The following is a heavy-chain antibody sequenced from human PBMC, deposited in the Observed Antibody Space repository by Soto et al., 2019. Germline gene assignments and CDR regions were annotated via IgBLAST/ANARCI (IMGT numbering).Heavy chain of an antibody. V-gene: IGHV3-23*01. J-gene: IGHJ6*03. CDR1: GFTFSTYA. CDR3: AGRYCTNGVCYTIYYYSMDV. CDR2: ITTSGGNT. Sequence: EVQLLESGGGLVQPGGSLRLSCAASGFTFSTYAMSWVRQAPGKGLEWVSTITTSGGNTYYADSVQGRFTISRDNSKNTLYLQMNSLRAEDTAVYYCAGRYCTNGVCYTIYYYSMDVWGKGTTVTVSS. D-gene: IGHD2-8*01.